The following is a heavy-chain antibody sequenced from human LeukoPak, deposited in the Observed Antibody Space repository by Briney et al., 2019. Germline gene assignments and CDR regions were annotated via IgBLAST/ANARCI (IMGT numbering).Heavy chain of an antibody. CDR2: INHSGST. CDR3: ARVGVGARPNFDY. Sequence: PSETLSLTCAVYGGSFSGYYWSWIRQPPGKGLEWIGEINHSGSTNCNPSLKSRVTISVDTSKNQFSLKLSSVTAADTAVYYCARVGVGARPNFDYWGQGTLVTVSS. D-gene: IGHD1-26*01. CDR1: GGSFSGYY. J-gene: IGHJ4*02. V-gene: IGHV4-34*01.